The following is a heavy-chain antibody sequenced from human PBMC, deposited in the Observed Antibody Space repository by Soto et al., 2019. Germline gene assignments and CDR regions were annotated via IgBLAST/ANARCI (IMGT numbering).Heavy chain of an antibody. Sequence: EVQLLESGGGLVQPGGSLRVSCAASGFTFSNYAMSWVRQAPGKGLEWVSAISGSGDSTYYADSVKGRFTISRDNSRNTLYLQMNSLRAEDTAVYYCAKDRYYDFWSGRYYFDYWGQGTLVTVSS. CDR3: AKDRYYDFWSGRYYFDY. CDR1: GFTFSNYA. D-gene: IGHD3-3*01. J-gene: IGHJ4*02. CDR2: ISGSGDST. V-gene: IGHV3-23*01.